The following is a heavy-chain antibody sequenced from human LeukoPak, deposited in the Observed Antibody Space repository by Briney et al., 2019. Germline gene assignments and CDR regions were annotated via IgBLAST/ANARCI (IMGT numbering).Heavy chain of an antibody. J-gene: IGHJ4*02. CDR3: ARDDNYGIFVNVDY. V-gene: IGHV1-18*01. Sequence: ASVTVSCKTSGYSFILYGISWVRQAPGQGPEWMGWISTSTGDTKYTQKFQGRVTLTTDTSTSTAYMEPSRLRSDDTAVYYWARDDNYGIFVNVDYWGQGTLVTVSS. D-gene: IGHD4-11*01. CDR2: ISTSTGDT. CDR1: GYSFILYG.